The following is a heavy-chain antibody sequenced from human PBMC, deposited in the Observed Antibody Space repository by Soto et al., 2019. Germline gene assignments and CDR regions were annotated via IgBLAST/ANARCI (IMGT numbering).Heavy chain of an antibody. CDR1: GDSISSGAYY. CDR2: ISYSGST. CDR3: ARDPTTVTKGAFDI. J-gene: IGHJ3*02. V-gene: IGHV4-31*03. Sequence: QVQLQVSGPGLVKPSQTLSLTCSVSGDSISSGAYYWSWIRQHPGEGLEWVGYISYSGSTYYNPSLTSRVSISVDTSKNRLSLRLTSVTAADTAVYYCARDPTTVTKGAFDIWGQGTMVTVSS. D-gene: IGHD4-17*01.